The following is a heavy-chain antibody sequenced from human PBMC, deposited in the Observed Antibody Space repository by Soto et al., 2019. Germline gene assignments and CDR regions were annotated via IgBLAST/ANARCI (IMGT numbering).Heavy chain of an antibody. V-gene: IGHV1-46*01. CDR3: ARVAPTLDSSGYYYGAFDI. CDR2: INPSGGST. J-gene: IGHJ3*02. Sequence: GASVKVSCKASGYTFTSYYMHWVRQAPGRGLEWMGIINPSGGSTSYAQKFQGRVTMTRDTSTSTVYMELSSLRSEDTAVYYCARVAPTLDSSGYYYGAFDIWGQGTMVTVSS. D-gene: IGHD3-22*01. CDR1: GYTFTSYY.